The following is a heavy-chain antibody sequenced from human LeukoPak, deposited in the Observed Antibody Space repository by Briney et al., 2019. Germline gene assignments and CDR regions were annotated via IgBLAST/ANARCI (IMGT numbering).Heavy chain of an antibody. D-gene: IGHD5-18*01. Sequence: SETLSLTCAVYGGSFSGYYWSWIRQPPGKGLEWIGEINHSGSTNYNPFLKSRVTISVDTSKNQFSLKLSSVTAADTAVYYCASPSGYSYGLVYWGQGTLVTVSS. CDR1: GGSFSGYY. J-gene: IGHJ4*02. CDR2: INHSGST. V-gene: IGHV4-34*01. CDR3: ASPSGYSYGLVY.